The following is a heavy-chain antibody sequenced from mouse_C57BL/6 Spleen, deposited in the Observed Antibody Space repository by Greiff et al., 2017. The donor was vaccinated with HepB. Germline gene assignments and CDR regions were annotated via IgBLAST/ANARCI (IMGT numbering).Heavy chain of an antibody. J-gene: IGHJ3*01. V-gene: IGHV1-18*01. Sequence: VHVKQSGPELVKPGASVKIPCKASGYTFTDYNMDWVKQSHGKSLEWIGDINPNNGGTIYNQKFKGKATLTVDKSSSTAYMELRSLTSEDTAVYYCARPIYYGSSSWFAYWGQGTLVTVSA. CDR1: GYTFTDYN. D-gene: IGHD1-1*01. CDR3: ARPIYYGSSSWFAY. CDR2: INPNNGGT.